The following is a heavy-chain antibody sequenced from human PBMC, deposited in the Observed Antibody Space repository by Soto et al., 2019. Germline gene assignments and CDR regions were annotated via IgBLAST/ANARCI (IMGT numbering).Heavy chain of an antibody. CDR2: FDPEDGET. Sequence: ASVKVSCKVSGYTLTELSMHWVRQAPGKGLEWMGGFDPEDGETIYAQKFQGRVTVTEDTSTDTAYMELSSLRSEDTAVYYCATNLTPVTEGHGMDVWGQGTAVT. CDR1: GYTLTELS. D-gene: IGHD2-21*02. V-gene: IGHV1-24*01. CDR3: ATNLTPVTEGHGMDV. J-gene: IGHJ6*02.